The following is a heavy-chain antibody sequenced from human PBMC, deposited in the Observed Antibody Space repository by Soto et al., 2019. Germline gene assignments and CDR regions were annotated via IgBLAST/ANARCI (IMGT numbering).Heavy chain of an antibody. D-gene: IGHD6-19*01. CDR1: GYSFTSYW. J-gene: IGHJ6*02. CDR2: IYPGDSDT. CDR3: ARQGGPGIAVAGTPPSYYYYGMDV. V-gene: IGHV5-51*01. Sequence: GESLKISCKGSGYSFTSYWIGWVRQMPGKGLEWMGIIYPGDSDTRNSPSFQGQVTISADKSISTAYLQWSSLKASDTAMYYCARQGGPGIAVAGTPPSYYYYGMDVWGQGTTVTVSS.